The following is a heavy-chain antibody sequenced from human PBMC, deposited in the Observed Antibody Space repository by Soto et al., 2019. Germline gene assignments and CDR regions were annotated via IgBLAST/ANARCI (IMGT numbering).Heavy chain of an antibody. V-gene: IGHV1-2*02. CDR2: INPNSGGT. CDR3: ARSAGWGVAAHYSYYGMDV. D-gene: IGHD3-10*01. J-gene: IGHJ6*02. Sequence: AASVKVSCKASGYTFTGYYMHWVRQAPGQGLEWMGWINPNSGGTNYAQKFQGRVTMTRDTSISTAYMELSRLRSDDTAVYYCARSAGWGVAAHYSYYGMDVWGQGTTVTVSS. CDR1: GYTFTGYY.